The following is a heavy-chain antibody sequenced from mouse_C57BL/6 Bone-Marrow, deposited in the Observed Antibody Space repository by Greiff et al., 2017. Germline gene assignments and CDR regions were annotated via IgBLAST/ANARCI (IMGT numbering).Heavy chain of an antibody. D-gene: IGHD1-1*01. CDR2: IDPENGDT. Sequence: VQLKESGAELVRPGASVKLSCTASGFNIKDDYMHWVKQRPEQGLEWIGWIDPENGDTEYASKFQGKATITADTSSNTAYLQLSSLTSEDTAVYYCTTAPQNYYGSRRDYWGQGTTLTVSS. CDR1: GFNIKDDY. CDR3: TTAPQNYYGSRRDY. V-gene: IGHV14-4*01. J-gene: IGHJ2*01.